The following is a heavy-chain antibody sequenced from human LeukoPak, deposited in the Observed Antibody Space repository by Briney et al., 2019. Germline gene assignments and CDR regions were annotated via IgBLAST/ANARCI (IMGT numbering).Heavy chain of an antibody. CDR2: INPYSGGT. CDR3: ARDFDYYDSSDAFDV. J-gene: IGHJ3*01. V-gene: IGHV1-2*02. D-gene: IGHD3-22*01. CDR1: GYTFSDYY. Sequence: ASVKVSCKASGYTFSDYYMHWVRQAPGQGLEGVGWINPYSGGTNYAQKLEGRVTMTRDMSISTAYMELSRLRSDDTAVYYCARDFDYYDSSDAFDVWGQGTMVTVSS.